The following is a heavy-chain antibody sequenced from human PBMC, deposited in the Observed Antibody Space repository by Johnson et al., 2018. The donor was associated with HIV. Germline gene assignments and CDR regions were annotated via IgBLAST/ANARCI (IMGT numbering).Heavy chain of an antibody. D-gene: IGHD6-6*01. CDR1: GFTFSTYA. CDR2: ISYDGSNK. V-gene: IGHV3-30*04. CDR3: ARDRRSSVDI. Sequence: QVQLVESGGGVVQPGRSLRLSCAASGFTFSTYAMHWVRQVPGKGLEWVALISYDGSNKYYADSVKGRFTISRDNSKTTLFLHINSLRAEDTAVYYCARDRRSSVDIWGQGTMVAVSS. J-gene: IGHJ3*02.